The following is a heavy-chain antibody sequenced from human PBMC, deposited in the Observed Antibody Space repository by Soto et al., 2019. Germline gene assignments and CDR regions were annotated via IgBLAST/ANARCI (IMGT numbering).Heavy chain of an antibody. V-gene: IGHV3-23*01. CDR3: AKDGQNYFGMDV. J-gene: IGHJ6*02. Sequence: PGGSLRLSCAASGITLRTYAMSWVRQAPGKGLEWVSDISGSGGSTHYADSVKGRFTISRDNSKNTLYLQMNSLRAEDTAVYYCAKDGQNYFGMDVWGQGTTVTVSS. CDR1: GITLRTYA. CDR2: ISGSGGST.